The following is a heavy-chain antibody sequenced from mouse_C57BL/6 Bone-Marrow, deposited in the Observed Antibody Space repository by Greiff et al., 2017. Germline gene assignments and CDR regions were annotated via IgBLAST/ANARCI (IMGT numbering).Heavy chain of an antibody. CDR3: ARPDYYGSSLAMDY. Sequence: EVQLQESGPVLVKPGASVKMSCKASGYTFTDYYMNWVKQSHGKSLEWIGVLNPYNGGTSYNQKFKGKATLTVDKSSSTAYMELNSLTSEDSAVYYCARPDYYGSSLAMDYWGQGTSVTVSS. CDR1: GYTFTDYY. D-gene: IGHD1-1*01. V-gene: IGHV1-19*01. CDR2: LNPYNGGT. J-gene: IGHJ4*01.